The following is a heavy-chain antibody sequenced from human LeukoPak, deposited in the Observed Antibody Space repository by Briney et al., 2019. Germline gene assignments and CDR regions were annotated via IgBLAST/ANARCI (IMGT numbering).Heavy chain of an antibody. J-gene: IGHJ4*02. CDR1: GFTVSSNY. Sequence: PGGSLRLSCAASGFTVSSNYMSWVRQAPGKGLEWVSVIYSGGSTYYADSVKDRFTISRDNSKNTLYLQMNSLRAEDTAVYYCARHGYSYGFDYWGQGTLVTVSS. D-gene: IGHD5-18*01. CDR3: ARHGYSYGFDY. V-gene: IGHV3-66*04. CDR2: IYSGGST.